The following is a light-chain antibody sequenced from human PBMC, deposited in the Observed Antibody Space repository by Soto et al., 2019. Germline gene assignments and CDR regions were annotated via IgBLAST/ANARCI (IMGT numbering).Light chain of an antibody. CDR3: ATWDDSLSGPVNWV. CDR2: RIN. Sequence: QSVLTQPPSASGTPGQKVTISCSGSGSNIGSNSVYWYQQLPGAAPKLLIYRINQRPSGVPDRFSGSKSGTSASLAISRLRSEDEAHYYCATWDDSLSGPVNWVFGGGTKLTVL. CDR1: GSNIGSNS. J-gene: IGLJ3*02. V-gene: IGLV1-47*01.